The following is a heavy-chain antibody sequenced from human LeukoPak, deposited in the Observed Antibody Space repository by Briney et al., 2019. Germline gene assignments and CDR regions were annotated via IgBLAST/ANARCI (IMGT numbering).Heavy chain of an antibody. V-gene: IGHV3-21*06. CDR2: INTDSTYI. J-gene: IGHJ4*02. CDR3: ARGFFYGDPFFDY. Sequence: GGSLRLSCAASGFTFSSYSMNWVRQAPGKSLEWVASINTDSTYIYYADSMKGRFTIYRDNAKNSLYLQMNSLRAEDTAVYYCARGFFYGDPFFDYWGQGSLVTVSS. CDR1: GFTFSSYS. D-gene: IGHD2/OR15-2a*01.